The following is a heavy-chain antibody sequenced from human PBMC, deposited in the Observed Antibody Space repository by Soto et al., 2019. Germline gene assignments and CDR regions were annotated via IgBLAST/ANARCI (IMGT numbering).Heavy chain of an antibody. D-gene: IGHD6-6*01. CDR2: MSYAGTYK. V-gene: IGHV3-30*18. J-gene: IGHJ4*02. CDR1: GFTFSDYG. Sequence: VGSLRLSCAVSGFTFSDYGMHWVRQAPGKGLEWVAVMSYAGTYKYYADSVKGRFTISRDLSGNTLFLQMNSLRLEDTAVYFCAKEMYPRTVLDSSSPWGDYWGQGTLVTVSS. CDR3: AKEMYPRTVLDSSSPWGDY.